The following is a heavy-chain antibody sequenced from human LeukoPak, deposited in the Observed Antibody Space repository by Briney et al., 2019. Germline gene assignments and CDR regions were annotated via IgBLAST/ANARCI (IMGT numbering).Heavy chain of an antibody. J-gene: IGHJ5*02. CDR3: ARVYGSGPPRIWFDP. Sequence: SETLSLTCTVSGGSISSYYWSWIRQPAGKGLEWIGRIYTSGSTNYNPSPKSRVTMSVDTSKNQFSLKLSSVTAADTAVYYCARVYGSGPPRIWFDPWGQGTLVTVSS. D-gene: IGHD3-10*01. CDR1: GGSISSYY. CDR2: IYTSGST. V-gene: IGHV4-4*07.